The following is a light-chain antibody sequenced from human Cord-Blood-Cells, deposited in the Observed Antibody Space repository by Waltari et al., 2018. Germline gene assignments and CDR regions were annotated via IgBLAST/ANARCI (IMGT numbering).Light chain of an antibody. J-gene: IGLJ3*02. CDR1: SSDVGSYTL. CDR2: EGS. Sequence: SALTQPASVSGSPGQSITISCTGTSSDVGSYTLASWYQQHPGKAPKLMIYEGSKRPSGVSNRFSGSKSGNTASLTISGLQAEDEADYYCCSYAGSSTFDWVFGGGTKLTVL. V-gene: IGLV2-23*03. CDR3: CSYAGSSTFDWV.